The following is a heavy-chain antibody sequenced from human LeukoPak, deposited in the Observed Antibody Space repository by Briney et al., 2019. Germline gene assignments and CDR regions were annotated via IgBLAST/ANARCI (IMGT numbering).Heavy chain of an antibody. D-gene: IGHD3-22*01. Sequence: GGSLRLSCAASGFTFSSYAMSWVRQAPGKGLEWVSAISSSGGSTYYADSVKGRFTISRDNSKNTLYLQMNSLRAEDTAVYYCAKHPSSGYYSAFDYWGQGTLVTVSS. CDR1: GFTFSSYA. CDR3: AKHPSSGYYSAFDY. V-gene: IGHV3-23*01. J-gene: IGHJ4*02. CDR2: ISSSGGST.